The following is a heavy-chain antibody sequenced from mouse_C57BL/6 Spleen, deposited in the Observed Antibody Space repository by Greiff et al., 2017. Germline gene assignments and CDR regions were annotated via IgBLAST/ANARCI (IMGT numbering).Heavy chain of an antibody. CDR1: GFTFSSYT. V-gene: IGHV5-9*01. Sequence: EVQLVESGGGLVKPGGSLKLSCAASGFTFSSYTMSWVRQTPEKRLEWVATISGGGGNTYFPDSVKGRFTLPRANAKNTLYLKMSSLRYEDTALYYCTRHHINYVDYAMDYWGQGTSVTVSS. J-gene: IGHJ4*01. D-gene: IGHD2-5*01. CDR3: TRHHINYVDYAMDY. CDR2: ISGGGGNT.